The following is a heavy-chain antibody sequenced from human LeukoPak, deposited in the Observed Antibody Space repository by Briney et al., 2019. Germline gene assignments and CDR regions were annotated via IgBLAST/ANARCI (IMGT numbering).Heavy chain of an antibody. V-gene: IGHV3-74*01. CDR1: GFTFSTYW. CDR3: ARGAWSGSRGYLIDR. J-gene: IGHJ5*02. CDR2: IKSDASDT. Sequence: GGPLRLSCAASGFTASGFTFSTYWMHWVRQAPGKGLVWVARIKSDASDTSYADSVKGRFTISRDNAKNTLYLQMNSLRAEDTAVYYCARGAWSGSRGYLIDRWGQGTLVTVSS. D-gene: IGHD3-10*01.